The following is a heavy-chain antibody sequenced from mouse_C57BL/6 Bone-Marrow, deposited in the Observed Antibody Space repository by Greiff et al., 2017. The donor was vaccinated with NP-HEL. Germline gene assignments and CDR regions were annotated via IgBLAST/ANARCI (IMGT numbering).Heavy chain of an antibody. CDR3: ARRNWDVYYFDY. J-gene: IGHJ2*01. CDR1: GYTFTSYW. V-gene: IGHV1-69*01. Sequence: QVQLQQPGAELVMPGASVKLSCKASGYTFTSYWMHWVKQRPGQGLEWIGEIDPSDSYTNYNQKFKGKSTLTVDKSSSTAYMQLSSLTSEDSAVYYCARRNWDVYYFDYWGQGTTLTVSS. D-gene: IGHD4-1*02. CDR2: IDPSDSYT.